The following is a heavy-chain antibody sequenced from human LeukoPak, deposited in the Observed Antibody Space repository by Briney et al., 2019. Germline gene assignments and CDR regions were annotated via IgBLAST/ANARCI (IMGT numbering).Heavy chain of an antibody. Sequence: GGSLRLSCAASTFTFTSAWMSWVRQAPGKGLEWVGRIKSKTDGGTTDYAAPVKGRFTISRDDSKNTLYLQMNSLKTEDTAVYYCAKGVYSSSWYAFDYWGQGTLVTVSS. V-gene: IGHV3-15*01. J-gene: IGHJ4*02. CDR3: AKGVYSSSWYAFDY. CDR2: IKSKTDGGTT. CDR1: TFTFTSAW. D-gene: IGHD6-13*01.